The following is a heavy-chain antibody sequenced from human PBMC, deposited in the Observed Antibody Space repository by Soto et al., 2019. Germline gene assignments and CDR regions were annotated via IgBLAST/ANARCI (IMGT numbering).Heavy chain of an antibody. V-gene: IGHV3-33*01. CDR2: IWYDGSNE. D-gene: IGHD6-19*01. J-gene: IGHJ6*02. CDR1: GFIFSNCV. CDR3: ARDDIPGRAVATYGMDV. Sequence: QVQLVESGGGVVQPGRSLRLSCAASGFIFSNCVMHWVRQAPGKGLEWVAVIWYDGSNEYYADSVKGRFTISKDNSKNTLYLHMNSLRAEDTAVYYCARDDIPGRAVATYGMDVWGQGTTVTVSS.